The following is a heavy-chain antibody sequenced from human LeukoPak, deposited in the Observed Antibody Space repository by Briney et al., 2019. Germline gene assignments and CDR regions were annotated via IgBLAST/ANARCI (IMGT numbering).Heavy chain of an antibody. Sequence: GASVKVSCKASGYTFTVYYMHWVRQAPGQGLEWMGWINPNSGGTNYAQKFQGRVTMTRDTSISTAYIELSRLTSDDTAVYYCARRVGTYDINWFDPWGQGTLVTVSS. CDR3: ARRVGTYDINWFDP. CDR2: INPNSGGT. J-gene: IGHJ5*02. V-gene: IGHV1-2*02. CDR1: GYTFTVYY. D-gene: IGHD3-9*01.